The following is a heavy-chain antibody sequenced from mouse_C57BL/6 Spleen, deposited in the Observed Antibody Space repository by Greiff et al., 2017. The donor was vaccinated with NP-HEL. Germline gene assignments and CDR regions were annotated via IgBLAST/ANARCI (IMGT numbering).Heavy chain of an antibody. CDR1: GFTFSSYA. Sequence: EVHLVESGGGLVKPGGSLKLSCAASGFTFSSYAMSWVRQTPEKRLEWVATISDGGSYTYYPDNVKGRFTISRDNAKNNLYLQMSHLKSEDTAMYYCARDNDYDDGYAMDYWGQGTSVTVSS. CDR3: ARDNDYDDGYAMDY. D-gene: IGHD2-4*01. J-gene: IGHJ4*01. V-gene: IGHV5-4*01. CDR2: ISDGGSYT.